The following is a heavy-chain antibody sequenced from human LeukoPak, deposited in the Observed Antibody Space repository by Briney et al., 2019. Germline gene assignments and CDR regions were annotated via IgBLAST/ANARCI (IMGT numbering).Heavy chain of an antibody. Sequence: SETLSLTCTVSVGSIGSYYWSWIRQPPGKGLEWVGYIYYSGTTDYNPSLKSRVTISVDTSKNQFSLKLSSVTAADTAVYYRERRVSGSLYYFDYWGQGTLVTVSS. J-gene: IGHJ4*02. CDR2: IYYSGTT. D-gene: IGHD3-10*01. CDR3: ERRVSGSLYYFDY. CDR1: VGSIGSYY. V-gene: IGHV4-59*08.